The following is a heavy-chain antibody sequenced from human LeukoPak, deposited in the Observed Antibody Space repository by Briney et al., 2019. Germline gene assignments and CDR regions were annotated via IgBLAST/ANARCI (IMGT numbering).Heavy chain of an antibody. CDR1: GFTFDDYG. J-gene: IGHJ6*03. Sequence: GGSLRLSCAASGFTFDDYGMSWVRQAPGKGLEWVSGINWNGGSTGYADSVKGRFTISRDNAKNSLYLQMNSLRAEDTALYYCARHGYCSSTSCYAPNYYYYMDVWGEGTTVTVSS. V-gene: IGHV3-20*04. D-gene: IGHD2-2*01. CDR2: INWNGGST. CDR3: ARHGYCSSTSCYAPNYYYYMDV.